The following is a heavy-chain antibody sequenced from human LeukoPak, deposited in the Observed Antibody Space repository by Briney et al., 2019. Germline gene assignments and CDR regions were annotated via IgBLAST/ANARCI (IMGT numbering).Heavy chain of an antibody. Sequence: SETLSLTCTVSSYYITTGHYWGWIRQPPGKGLEWIANIHHGGSTYYNPSLKSRVTISVDTSKNQFSLKLNSVTAADTAVYYCARAPDYFDYWGQGTLVTVSS. V-gene: IGHV4-38-2*02. J-gene: IGHJ4*02. CDR2: IHHGGST. CDR1: SYYITTGHY. CDR3: ARAPDYFDY.